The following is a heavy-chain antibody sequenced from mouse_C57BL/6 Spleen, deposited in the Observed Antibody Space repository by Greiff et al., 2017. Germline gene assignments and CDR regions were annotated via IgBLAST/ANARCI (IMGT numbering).Heavy chain of an antibody. J-gene: IGHJ2*01. Sequence: VQLQQSGPELVKPGASVKISCKASGYTFTDSYMNWVKQSHGKSLEWIGDINPNNGGTSYNQKFKGKATLTVDKSSSTAYMGLRRLTSENSAVYYCARMGYYDDHYFDYWGQGTTLTVSS. V-gene: IGHV1-26*01. CDR1: GYTFTDSY. CDR3: ARMGYYDDHYFDY. D-gene: IGHD2-13*01. CDR2: INPNNGGT.